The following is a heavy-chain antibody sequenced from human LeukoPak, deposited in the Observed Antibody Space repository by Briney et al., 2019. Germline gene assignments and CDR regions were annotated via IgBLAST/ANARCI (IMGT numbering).Heavy chain of an antibody. CDR1: GGTFSSYA. J-gene: IGHJ6*02. D-gene: IGHD3-22*01. CDR3: ARGSTSDYFPSTPRIAYYYGMDV. Sequence: SVKVSCKASGGTFSSYAISWVRQAPGQGLEWMGGIIPIFGTANYAQKFQGRVTITADESTSTAYMELSSLRSEDTAVYYCARGSTSDYFPSTPRIAYYYGMDVWGQGTTVTVSS. CDR2: IIPIFGTA. V-gene: IGHV1-69*01.